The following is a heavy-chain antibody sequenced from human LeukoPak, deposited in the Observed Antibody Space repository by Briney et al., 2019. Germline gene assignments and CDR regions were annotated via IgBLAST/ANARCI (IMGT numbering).Heavy chain of an antibody. CDR3: ARDRRT. J-gene: IGHJ5*02. V-gene: IGHV4-61*03. CDR2: MYYSGSA. CDR1: GVSVSNDDNY. Sequence: SETLSLTCTVSGVSVSNDDNYWSWIRQPPGKGLEWIGYMYYSGSANYNPSLKSRVTISVDTSKNHFSLKLTSVTAADTAIYFCARDRRTWGQGTLVTVSS.